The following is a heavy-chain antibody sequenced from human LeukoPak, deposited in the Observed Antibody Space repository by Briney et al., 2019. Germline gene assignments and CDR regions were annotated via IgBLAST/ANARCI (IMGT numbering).Heavy chain of an antibody. D-gene: IGHD6-19*01. J-gene: IGHJ4*02. Sequence: SETLSLTCTASGGSISSHYWSWIRQPPGKGLEWIGYIYYSGSTNYNPSLKSRVTISVDTSKNQFSLKLSSVTAADTAVYYCARFPYSSGADYWGQGTLVTVSS. CDR2: IYYSGST. CDR3: ARFPYSSGADY. V-gene: IGHV4-59*11. CDR1: GGSISSHY.